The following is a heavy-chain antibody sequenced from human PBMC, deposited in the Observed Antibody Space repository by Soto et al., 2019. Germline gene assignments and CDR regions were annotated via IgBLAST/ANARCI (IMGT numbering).Heavy chain of an antibody. CDR3: ARGYCSGISCYPGWVDY. D-gene: IGHD2-15*01. CDR2: IYYSGST. CDR1: GGSISSGRYY. V-gene: IGHV4-31*01. J-gene: IGHJ4*02. Sequence: QVQLQESGPGLVKPTQTLSLTCTVSGGSISSGRYYWSWIRQHPGKGLEWIGYIYYSGSTYYNPSLKSQVTISVDTSKNQFSLKLSSVTAADTAVYYCARGYCSGISCYPGWVDYWGQGTLVTVSS.